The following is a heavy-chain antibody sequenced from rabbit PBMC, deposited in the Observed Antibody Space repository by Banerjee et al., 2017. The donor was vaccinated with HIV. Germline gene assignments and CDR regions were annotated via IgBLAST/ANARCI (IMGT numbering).Heavy chain of an antibody. CDR1: GFTISSSYW. CDR3: ARDLAGVIGWNFGL. CDR2: IYAGEGRTY. V-gene: IGHV1S45*01. J-gene: IGHJ3*01. Sequence: EESGGDLVKPEGSLTLTCTASGFTISSSYWIYWVRQAPGKGLEWIGTIYAGEGRTYYANASWAKGRFTISRTSSTTVTLQMTSLTAADTATYFCARDLAGVIGWNFGLWGQGTLVTVS. D-gene: IGHD4-1*01.